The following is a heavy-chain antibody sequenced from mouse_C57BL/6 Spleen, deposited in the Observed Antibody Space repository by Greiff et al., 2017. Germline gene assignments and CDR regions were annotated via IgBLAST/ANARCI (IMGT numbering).Heavy chain of an antibody. V-gene: IGHV1-26*01. J-gene: IGHJ2*01. Sequence: EVQLQQSGPELVKPGASVKISCKASGYTFTDYYMNWVKQSHGKSLEWIGDINPNNGGTSYNQKFKGKATLTVDKSSSTAYMELRSLTSEDSAVYYCARKDLRWSHFDYWGQGTTLTVSS. CDR1: GYTFTDYY. CDR2: INPNNGGT. D-gene: IGHD2-1*01. CDR3: ARKDLRWSHFDY.